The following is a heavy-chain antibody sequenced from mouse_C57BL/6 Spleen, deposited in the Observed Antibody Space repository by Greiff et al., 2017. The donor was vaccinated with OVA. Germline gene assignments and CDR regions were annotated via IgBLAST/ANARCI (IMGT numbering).Heavy chain of an antibody. J-gene: IGHJ4*01. CDR2: INPNNGGT. Sequence: VQLHQSGPELVKPGASVKISCKASGYTFTDYYLTWVKQRHGKSLVWFGDINPNNGGTSYNQQLKGTAPLTLDKSSSTAYMWRRILTSEDTAVYCCARVAYAMDYWGQGTSGTVAS. V-gene: IGHV1-26*01. CDR1: GYTFTDYY. CDR3: ARVAYAMDY.